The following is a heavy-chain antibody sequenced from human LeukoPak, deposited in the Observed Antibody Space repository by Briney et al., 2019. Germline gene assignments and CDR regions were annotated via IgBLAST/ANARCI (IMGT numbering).Heavy chain of an antibody. D-gene: IGHD6-19*01. V-gene: IGHV3-48*04. CDR1: GFTFSSYT. CDR2: ISSSGSTI. Sequence: GGSLRLSCAASGFTFSSYTLNWVRQAPGKGLEWVSYISSSGSTIYYADSVEGRFTISRDNAKNSLYLQMNSLRAEDTAVYYCARVGSGWSPGDYWGQGTLVTVSS. J-gene: IGHJ4*02. CDR3: ARVGSGWSPGDY.